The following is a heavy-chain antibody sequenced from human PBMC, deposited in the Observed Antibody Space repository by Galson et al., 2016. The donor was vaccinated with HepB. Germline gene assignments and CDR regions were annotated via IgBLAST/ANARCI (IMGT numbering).Heavy chain of an antibody. D-gene: IGHD3-10*01. J-gene: IGHJ2*01. CDR2: SNHSGST. CDR1: GGSFSGYY. V-gene: IGHV4-34*01. Sequence: SETLSLTCGVYGGSFSGYYCSWIRQTPGKGLEWIGESNHSGSTNYNPTLKSRVTMSVDTSKNQFSLKLTSVTAADTAVYYCARRRARNGRFERYFDLWGRGTLVTVSS. CDR3: ARRRARNGRFERYFDL.